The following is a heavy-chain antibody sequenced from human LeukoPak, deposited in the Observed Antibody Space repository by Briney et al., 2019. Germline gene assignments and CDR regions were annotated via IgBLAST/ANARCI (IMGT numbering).Heavy chain of an antibody. V-gene: IGHV1-2*02. CDR1: GYTFTGYY. CDR2: INPNSGGT. D-gene: IGHD1/OR15-1a*01. Sequence: GASVKVSCKASGYTFTGYYMHWVRQAPGQGLEWMGWINPNSGGTNYAQNFQGRVTMTRDTSITTAYMELSTLRSDDTAVYYCARVPNWNNEAFDIWGQGTMVTVSS. CDR3: ARVPNWNNEAFDI. J-gene: IGHJ3*02.